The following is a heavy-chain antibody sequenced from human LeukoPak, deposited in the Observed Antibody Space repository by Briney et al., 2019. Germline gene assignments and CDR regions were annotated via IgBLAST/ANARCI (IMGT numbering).Heavy chain of an antibody. Sequence: GASVKVSCKASGYTFTGYYMHWVRQAPGQGLEWMGWINPNSGGTNYAQKLQGRVTMTTDTSTSTAYMELRSLRSDDTAVYYCARVEWELLQSRYYYYGMDVWGQGTTVTVSS. J-gene: IGHJ6*02. CDR1: GYTFTGYY. CDR3: ARVEWELLQSRYYYYGMDV. V-gene: IGHV1-2*02. D-gene: IGHD1-26*01. CDR2: INPNSGGT.